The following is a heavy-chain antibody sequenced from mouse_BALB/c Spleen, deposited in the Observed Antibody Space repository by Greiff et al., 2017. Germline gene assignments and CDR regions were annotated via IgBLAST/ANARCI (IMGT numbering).Heavy chain of an antibody. CDR1: GFTFSSYG. D-gene: IGHD2-1*01. CDR2: ISSGGSYT. J-gene: IGHJ2*01. V-gene: IGHV5-6*01. CDR3: ARQGIYYGNYTFDY. Sequence: EVQLVESGGDLVKPGGSLKLSCAASGFTFSSYGMSWVRQTPDKRLEWVATISSGGSYTYYPDSVKGRFTISRDNAKNTLYLQMSSLKSEDTAMYYCARQGIYYGNYTFDYWGQGTTLTVSS.